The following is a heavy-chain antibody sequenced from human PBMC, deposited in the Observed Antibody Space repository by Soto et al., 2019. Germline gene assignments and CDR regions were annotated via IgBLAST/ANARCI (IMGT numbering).Heavy chain of an antibody. CDR2: IWYDGSNK. CDR1: GFTFSSYG. V-gene: IGHV3-33*01. CDR3: ARGRGVYGMDV. Sequence: QVQLVESGGGVVQPGRSLRLSCAASGFTFSSYGMHWVRQAPGKGLEWVAVIWYDGSNKYYADSVKGRFTISRDNSKNTLYLQMNSLRAEDTAVYYCARGRGVYGMDVWGHGTTVTVSS. D-gene: IGHD3-10*01. J-gene: IGHJ6*02.